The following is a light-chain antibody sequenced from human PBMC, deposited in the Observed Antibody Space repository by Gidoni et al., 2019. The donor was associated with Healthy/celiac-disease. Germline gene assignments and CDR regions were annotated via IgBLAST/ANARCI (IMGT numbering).Light chain of an antibody. CDR2: DAS. V-gene: IGKV3-11*01. CDR1: QSVSSY. J-gene: IGKJ4*01. Sequence: EIVLTQSPATLSLSPGERATLSGRASQSVSSYLAWYQQQPGQAPRLLINDASNRATGIPARFSGSGSGTDFTLTISSLEPEDFAVYYCQQRSNWPRLTFGGGTKVEIK. CDR3: QQRSNWPRLT.